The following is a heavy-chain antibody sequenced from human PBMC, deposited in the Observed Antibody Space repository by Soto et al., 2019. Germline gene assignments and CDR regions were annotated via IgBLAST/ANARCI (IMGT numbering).Heavy chain of an antibody. V-gene: IGHV3-48*02. CDR1: GFTFSAYS. J-gene: IGHJ5*02. Sequence: GGSLRLSCAASGFTFSAYSMNWVRQAPGKGLEWVSYITASSATIYYADSVKGRFTISRDNAKNSLYLQMNSLRDEDTAVYYCARDNGMAGSFDPWGQGTLVTVSS. D-gene: IGHD2-8*01. CDR3: ARDNGMAGSFDP. CDR2: ITASSATI.